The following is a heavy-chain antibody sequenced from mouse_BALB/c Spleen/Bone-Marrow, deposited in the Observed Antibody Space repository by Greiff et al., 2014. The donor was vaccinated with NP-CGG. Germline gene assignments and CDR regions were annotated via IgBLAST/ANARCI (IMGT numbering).Heavy chain of an antibody. J-gene: IGHJ2*01. CDR1: GFTFTDYY. Sequence: EVHLVESGGGLVQPGGSLRLSCATSGFTFTDYYMSWVRQPPGKALEWLGFIRNKANGYTTEYSASVKGRFAISRDNSQSILYLQMNTLRAEDSATYYCAREGLPGKDYWGQGTTLTVSS. CDR3: AREGLPGKDY. D-gene: IGHD4-1*01. V-gene: IGHV7-3*02. CDR2: IRNKANGYTT.